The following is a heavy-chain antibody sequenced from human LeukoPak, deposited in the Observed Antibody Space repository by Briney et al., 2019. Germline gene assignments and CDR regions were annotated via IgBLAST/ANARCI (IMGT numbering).Heavy chain of an antibody. CDR2: IYYSGST. D-gene: IGHD2-8*01. J-gene: IGHJ4*02. Sequence: SQTLSLTCTVSGGSISSGDYYWSWIRQPPGKGLEWIGYIYYSGSTYYNPSLASRVTISVDKSKNQFSLELTSVTAADTAVYYCARNGDLCLDYWGQGTLVTVSS. CDR1: GGSISSGDYY. CDR3: ARNGDLCLDY. V-gene: IGHV4-30-4*01.